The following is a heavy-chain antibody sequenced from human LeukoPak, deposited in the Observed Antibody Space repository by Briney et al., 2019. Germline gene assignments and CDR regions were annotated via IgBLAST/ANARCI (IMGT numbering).Heavy chain of an antibody. D-gene: IGHD6-19*01. CDR3: ARGKGGSSGWGTPLDY. V-gene: IGHV3-21*01. CDR1: GFTFSGYS. J-gene: IGHJ4*02. Sequence: GGSLRLSCAASGFTFSGYSMNWVRQAPGKGLEWVSSISSSSTYIYYADSVKGRFTISRDNAKNSLYLQMNSLRAEDTAVYYCARGKGGSSGWGTPLDYWGQGTLVTVSS. CDR2: ISSSSTYI.